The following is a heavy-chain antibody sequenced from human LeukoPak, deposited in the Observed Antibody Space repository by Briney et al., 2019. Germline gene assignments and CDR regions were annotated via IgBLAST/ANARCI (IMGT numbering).Heavy chain of an antibody. J-gene: IGHJ6*02. D-gene: IGHD3-10*01. CDR2: ISYDGSNK. CDR1: GFTFSSYG. CDR3: AKDPLWFGELVSGMDV. V-gene: IGHV3-30*18. Sequence: GGSLRLSCAASGFTFSSYGMHWVRQAPGKGLEWVAVISYDGSNKYYADSVKGRFTISRDNSKNTLYLQMNSLRAEDTAVYYCAKDPLWFGELVSGMDVWGQGTTVTVSS.